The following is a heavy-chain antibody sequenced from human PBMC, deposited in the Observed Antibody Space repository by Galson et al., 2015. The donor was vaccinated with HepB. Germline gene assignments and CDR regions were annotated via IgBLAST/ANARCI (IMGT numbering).Heavy chain of an antibody. J-gene: IGHJ4*02. V-gene: IGHV5-51*01. CDR3: ARLSRYYYDSSGYPSVFDY. Sequence: SGAEVKKPGESLKISCKGSGYSFTSYWIGWVRQMPGKGLEWMGIIYPGDSDTRYSPSFQGQVTISADKSISTAYLQWSSLKASDTAMYYCARLSRYYYDSSGYPSVFDYWGQGTLVTVSS. CDR1: GYSFTSYW. D-gene: IGHD3-22*01. CDR2: IYPGDSDT.